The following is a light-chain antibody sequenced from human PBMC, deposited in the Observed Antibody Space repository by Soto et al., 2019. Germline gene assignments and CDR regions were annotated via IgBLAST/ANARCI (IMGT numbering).Light chain of an antibody. Sequence: AIQLTQSPSSLSASVGDRVTITCWASQGISSALAWYQQKPGKAPKLLIYDASSLESGVPSRFSGSGSGTDFTLTIRSLQPEDFATYYCQQFNSYPVTFGPGTKVDIK. CDR1: QGISSA. J-gene: IGKJ3*01. CDR3: QQFNSYPVT. CDR2: DAS. V-gene: IGKV1-13*02.